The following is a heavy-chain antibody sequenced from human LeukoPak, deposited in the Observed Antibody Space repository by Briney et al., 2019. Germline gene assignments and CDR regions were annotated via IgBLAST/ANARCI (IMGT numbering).Heavy chain of an antibody. CDR2: ISYDGSNK. CDR3: ARERGQAAENWFDP. V-gene: IGHV3-30-3*01. D-gene: IGHD6-25*01. Sequence: GGSLRLSCAASGFTFSSYAMHSVRQAPGKGLEWVAVISYDGSNKYYADSVKGRFTISRDNSKNTLYLQMNSLRAEDTAVYYCARERGQAAENWFDPWGQGTLVTVSS. J-gene: IGHJ5*02. CDR1: GFTFSSYA.